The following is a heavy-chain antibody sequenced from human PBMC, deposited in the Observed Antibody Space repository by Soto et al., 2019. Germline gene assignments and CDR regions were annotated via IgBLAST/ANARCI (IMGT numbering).Heavy chain of an antibody. V-gene: IGHV1-69*02. CDR3: ARGAAGIAVAGPSYYFDY. Sequence: QVQLVQSGAEVKKPGSSVKVSCKASGGTFSSYSISWVRQAPGQGLEWMGRIIPILGIANYAQKLQGRVTITADKSTSTAYMELSSLRSEDTRVYYCARGAAGIAVAGPSYYFDYWGQGTLVTVSS. D-gene: IGHD6-19*01. CDR1: GGTFSSYS. CDR2: IIPILGIA. J-gene: IGHJ4*02.